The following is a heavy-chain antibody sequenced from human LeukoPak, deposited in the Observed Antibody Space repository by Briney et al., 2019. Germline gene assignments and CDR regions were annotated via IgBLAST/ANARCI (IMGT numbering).Heavy chain of an antibody. CDR1: GFTFSSSA. V-gene: IGHV3-23*01. CDR2: NGGSGGST. Sequence: GGSLRLSCAASGFTFSSSAMSWVRQAPGKGLEWVSANGGSGGSTYYADSVKGRFTIFRDNSKNTLYLQMNSLRDEDTAVYYCARDRPDGSGPFDAFDIWGQGTMVTVSS. D-gene: IGHD3-22*01. CDR3: ARDRPDGSGPFDAFDI. J-gene: IGHJ3*02.